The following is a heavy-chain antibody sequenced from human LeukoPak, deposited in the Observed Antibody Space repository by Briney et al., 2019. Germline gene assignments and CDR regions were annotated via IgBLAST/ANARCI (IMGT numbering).Heavy chain of an antibody. Sequence: SVKVSCKASGGTFSSYAISWVRQAPGQGLEWMGGIIPIFGTANYTQKFQGGVTITAEGSTSTAYMELSSLRSEDTAVYYCASLPLPHTLGYCSGGSCPDYYYYYGMDVWGQGTTVTVSS. CDR1: GGTFSSYA. J-gene: IGHJ6*02. D-gene: IGHD2-15*01. V-gene: IGHV1-69*13. CDR2: IIPIFGTA. CDR3: ASLPLPHTLGYCSGGSCPDYYYYYGMDV.